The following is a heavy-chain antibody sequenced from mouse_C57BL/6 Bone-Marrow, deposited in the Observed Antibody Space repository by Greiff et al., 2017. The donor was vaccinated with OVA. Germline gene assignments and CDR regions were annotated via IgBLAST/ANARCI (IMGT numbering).Heavy chain of an antibody. D-gene: IGHD1-1*01. CDR2: ICPGSGST. CDR1: CYTFTDFY. V-gene: IGHV1-77*01. CDR3: ARRSYDGSSIDY. J-gene: IGHJ2*01. Sequence: VQGVESGAELVKPGASVKISCKASCYTFTDFYINWVKQRPGQGLEWVGKICPGSGSTYYNEKFKGKATLTANKSSSTAYMQLSSLTSEDSAVYYCARRSYDGSSIDYWGQGTTLTVSS.